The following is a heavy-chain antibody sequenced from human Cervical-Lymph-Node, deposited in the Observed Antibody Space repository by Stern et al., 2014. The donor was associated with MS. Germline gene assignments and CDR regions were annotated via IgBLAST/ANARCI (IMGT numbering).Heavy chain of an antibody. CDR3: ARDYEDTSMLFDH. J-gene: IGHJ4*02. CDR2: ISYDGNHK. Sequence: VQLVEPGGAVVQPGRSLRLSCAASGFTFSSYGMHWVRQAPGKWLELVTVISYDGNHKYYAASVKGRFTISRDNSKNTLHLQMNSVTPDDTAIYYCARDYEDTSMLFDHWGQGTLVTVSS. CDR1: GFTFSSYG. V-gene: IGHV3-30*03. D-gene: IGHD2-8*01.